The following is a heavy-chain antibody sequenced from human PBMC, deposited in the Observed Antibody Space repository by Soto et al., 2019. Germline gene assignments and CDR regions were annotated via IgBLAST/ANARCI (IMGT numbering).Heavy chain of an antibody. CDR3: ATDRCFESGGSGYNWFDP. Sequence: ASVKVSCKASGGTFSSYAISWVRQAPGQGLEWMGWINPNSGGTNYAQKFQGWVTMTRDTSISTAYMELSRLRSDDTAVYYCATDRCFESGGSGYNWFDPWGQGTLVNVSS. J-gene: IGHJ5*02. V-gene: IGHV1-2*04. D-gene: IGHD2-15*01. CDR2: INPNSGGT. CDR1: GGTFSSYA.